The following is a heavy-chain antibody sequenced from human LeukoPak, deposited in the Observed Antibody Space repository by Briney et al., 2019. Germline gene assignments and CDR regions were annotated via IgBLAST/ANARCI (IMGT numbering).Heavy chain of an antibody. CDR1: GFSFSSYA. CDR2: ISGSGGST. CDR3: AKSQLLTLTYYFDY. Sequence: GGSLRLSCAASGFSFSSYAMSWVRQAPGKGLEWVSAISGSGGSTYYADSVKGRFTISRDNSKNTLYLQMNSLRAEDTAVYYCAKSQLLTLTYYFDYWGQGTLATVSS. V-gene: IGHV3-23*01. J-gene: IGHJ4*02. D-gene: IGHD2-2*01.